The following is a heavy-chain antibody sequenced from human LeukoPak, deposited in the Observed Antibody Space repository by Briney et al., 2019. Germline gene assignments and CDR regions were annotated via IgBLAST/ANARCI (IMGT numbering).Heavy chain of an antibody. J-gene: IGHJ4*02. D-gene: IGHD6-13*01. CDR2: MNPNSGNT. V-gene: IGHV1-8*03. CDR1: GYTFTSYD. Sequence: ASVEVSCKASGYTFTSYDINWVRQATGQGLEWMGWMNPNSGNTGYAQKFQGRDTITRNTSISTAYMELSSLRSEDTAVYYCARAYSSSWYFWGLDYWGQGTLVTVSS. CDR3: ARAYSSSWYFWGLDY.